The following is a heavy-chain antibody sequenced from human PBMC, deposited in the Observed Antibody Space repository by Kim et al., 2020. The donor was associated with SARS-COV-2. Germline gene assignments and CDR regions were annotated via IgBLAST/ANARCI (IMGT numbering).Heavy chain of an antibody. CDR2: IYPGDSDT. CDR1: GYSFTSYW. V-gene: IGHV5-51*01. Sequence: GESLKISCKGSGYSFTSYWIGWVRQMPGKGLEWMGIIYPGDSDTRYSPSFQGQVTISADKSISTAYLQWSSLKASDTAMYYCARPRIAAAGTDYGDIDYWGQGTLVTVSS. CDR3: ARPRIAAAGTDYGDIDY. D-gene: IGHD6-13*01. J-gene: IGHJ4*02.